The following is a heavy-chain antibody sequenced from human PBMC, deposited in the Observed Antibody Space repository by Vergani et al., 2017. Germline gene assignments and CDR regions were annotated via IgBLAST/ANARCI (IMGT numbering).Heavy chain of an antibody. D-gene: IGHD1-26*01. J-gene: IGHJ4*02. CDR2: IIPILGIA. CDR3: ARGGVGATCPTY. CDR1: GGTFSSYT. Sequence: QVQLVQSGAEVKKPGSSVKVSCKASGGTFSSYTISWVRQAPGQGLEWMGRIIPILGIANYAQKFQGRVTITADKSTSTAYMELSSLRSEDTAVYYCARGGVGATCPTYWGQGTLVTVAS. V-gene: IGHV1-69*02.